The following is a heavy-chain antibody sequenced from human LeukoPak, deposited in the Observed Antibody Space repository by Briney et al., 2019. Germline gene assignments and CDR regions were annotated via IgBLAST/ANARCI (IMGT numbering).Heavy chain of an antibody. V-gene: IGHV4-59*08. CDR3: ARHVPYFSSTSCSIYYFDY. J-gene: IGHJ4*02. D-gene: IGHD2-2*01. Sequence: PSETLSLTCTVSGDSISSYYWSWMRQPPGKGLEWIGYIYFSGTTYYNPSLKSRVTISVDTSKNQFSLKLSSVTAADTAVYYCARHVPYFSSTSCSIYYFDYWGQGTLVTVSS. CDR2: IYFSGTT. CDR1: GDSISSYY.